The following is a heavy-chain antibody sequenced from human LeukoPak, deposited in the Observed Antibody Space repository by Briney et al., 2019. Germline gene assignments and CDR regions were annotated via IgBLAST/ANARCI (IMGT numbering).Heavy chain of an antibody. J-gene: IGHJ4*02. D-gene: IGHD4-17*01. V-gene: IGHV3-7*01. CDR1: GFTFSSYW. CDR2: IKQDGSET. CDR3: ASLYGDYVAHQTYTTPFDY. Sequence: GGSLRLSCAASGFTFSSYWMSWVRQAPGKGLEWVSNIKQDGSETYYVDSVKGRFTISRDNAKNSLYLQMNSLRAEATALYYCASLYGDYVAHQTYTTPFDYWGQGTLVTVSS.